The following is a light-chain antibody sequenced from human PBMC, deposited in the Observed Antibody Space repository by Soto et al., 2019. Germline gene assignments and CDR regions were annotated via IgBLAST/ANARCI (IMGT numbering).Light chain of an antibody. CDR2: AAS. Sequence: DIQMTQSPSTLSGSVGDRVTITCRASQTISSWLAWYQQKPGKAPKLLLYAASTLQTGVPSRFSGSGSGTEFTLTISSLQPDDFATYYCQQYNSYSKTFGQGTKVDIK. J-gene: IGKJ1*01. CDR1: QTISSW. V-gene: IGKV1-5*01. CDR3: QQYNSYSKT.